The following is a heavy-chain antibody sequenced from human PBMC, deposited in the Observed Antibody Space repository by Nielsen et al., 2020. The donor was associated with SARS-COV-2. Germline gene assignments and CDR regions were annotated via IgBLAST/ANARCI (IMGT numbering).Heavy chain of an antibody. Sequence: ASVKVSCKASGYTFTSYYMHWVRQAPGRGLEWMGWINPDNGDTKYSQNFQGRVTVTRDTSASTAYMELSSLRSEDTAVYYCARDRSITSRHYSYFYFMDVWGQGTTVTVSS. V-gene: IGHV1-3*01. CDR3: ARDRSITSRHYSYFYFMDV. J-gene: IGHJ6*02. CDR2: INPDNGDT. D-gene: IGHD2-2*01. CDR1: GYTFTSYY.